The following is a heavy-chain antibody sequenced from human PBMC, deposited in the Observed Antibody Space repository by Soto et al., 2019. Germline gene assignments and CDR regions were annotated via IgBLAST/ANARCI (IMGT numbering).Heavy chain of an antibody. D-gene: IGHD6-19*01. V-gene: IGHV3-30*18. J-gene: IGHJ5*01. CDR2: ISYDGSSE. CDR1: GFSVSNYG. CDR3: AKVLYRSAWCNWFDS. Sequence: QVQLVESGGGVVQPGKSLSLSCAASGFSVSNYGMHWVRQAPGNGLEWVAMISYDGSSEHYTDSVKGRFTISRDTSKNTVSLQMDSLRAEDTAIYYCAKVLYRSAWCNWFDSWGQGTLVTVSS.